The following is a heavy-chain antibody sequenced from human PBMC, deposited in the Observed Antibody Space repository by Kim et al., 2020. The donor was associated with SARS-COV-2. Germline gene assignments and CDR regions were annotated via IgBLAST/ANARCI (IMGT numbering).Heavy chain of an antibody. Sequence: SETLSLTCTVSGGSISSYYWSWIRQPPGKGLEWIGYIYYSGSTNYNPSLKSRVTISVDTSKNQFSLKLSSVTAADTAVYYCARDLSDGIVGATTVGMDVWGQVTTVTVSS. CDR2: IYYSGST. CDR3: ARDLSDGIVGATTVGMDV. D-gene: IGHD1-26*01. CDR1: GGSISSYY. V-gene: IGHV4-59*01. J-gene: IGHJ6*02.